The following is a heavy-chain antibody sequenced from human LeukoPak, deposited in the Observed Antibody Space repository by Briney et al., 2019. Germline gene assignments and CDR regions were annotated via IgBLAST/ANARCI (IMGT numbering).Heavy chain of an antibody. V-gene: IGHV3-23*01. CDR1: EFTFSISA. CDR2: LPAFGTTT. Sequence: GGSLRPSCVASEFTFSISAMNWVRQAPGKGLEWVSGLPAFGTTTYYADSVKGRFTISRDNSKNTLYLQMNSLRVEDTAVYYCAKAGSSGRKPYWYFDLWGRGTRVTVSS. D-gene: IGHD6-25*01. J-gene: IGHJ2*01. CDR3: AKAGSSGRKPYWYFDL.